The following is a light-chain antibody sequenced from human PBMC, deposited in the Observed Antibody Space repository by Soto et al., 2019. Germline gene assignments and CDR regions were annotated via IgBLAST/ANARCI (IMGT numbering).Light chain of an antibody. CDR3: QQYGSSPWT. CDR1: QSVSSSY. Sequence: EIVLTQSPGTLSLSPGERATLSCMASQSVSSSYLAWYQQKPGQAHRLLIYGASSRATGIPDRFSGSGSGTDFTLTISRLEPEDFAVYYCQQYGSSPWTFGQGNKLAIK. J-gene: IGKJ1*01. CDR2: GAS. V-gene: IGKV3-20*01.